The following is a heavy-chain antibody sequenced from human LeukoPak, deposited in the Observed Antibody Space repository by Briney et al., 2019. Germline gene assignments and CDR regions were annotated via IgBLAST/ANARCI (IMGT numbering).Heavy chain of an antibody. J-gene: IGHJ4*02. Sequence: SETLSLTCTVSGGSISSSSYYWGWIRQPPGKGLEWIGSIYYSGSTYYNPSLKSRVTISVDTSKNQFSLKLSSVTAADTAVYYCARLRTELNIDYWGQGTLVTVSS. CDR1: GGSISSSSYY. CDR3: ARLRTELNIDY. D-gene: IGHD1-14*01. CDR2: IYYSGST. V-gene: IGHV4-39*01.